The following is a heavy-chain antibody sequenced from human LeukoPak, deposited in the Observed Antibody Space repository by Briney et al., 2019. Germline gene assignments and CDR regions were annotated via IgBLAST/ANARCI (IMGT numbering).Heavy chain of an antibody. Sequence: GASVKVSCKASGYTFTGHYILWVRQAPGQGLEWMGRINPQSGGTKYARNFQGRVTMTRDTSISTVYMELSRLRSDDTAAYYCARDLPYSSSSGPYSYYMDVWGKGTTVTVSS. CDR1: GYTFTGHY. CDR3: ARDLPYSSSSGPYSYYMDV. V-gene: IGHV1-2*06. D-gene: IGHD6-6*01. CDR2: INPQSGGT. J-gene: IGHJ6*03.